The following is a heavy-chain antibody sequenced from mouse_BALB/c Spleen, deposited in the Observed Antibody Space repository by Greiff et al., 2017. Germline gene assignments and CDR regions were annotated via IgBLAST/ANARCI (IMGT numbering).Heavy chain of an antibody. CDR3: ARLSWDKDAMDY. D-gene: IGHD4-1*01. CDR2: ISYSGST. V-gene: IGHV3-2*02. J-gene: IGHJ4*01. CDR1: GYSITSDYA. Sequence: EVKLVESGPGLVKPSQSLSLTCTVTGYSITSDYAWNWIRQFPGNKLEWMGYISYSGSTSYNPSLKSRISITRDTSKNQFFLQLNSVTTEDTATYYCARLSWDKDAMDYWGQGTSVTVSS.